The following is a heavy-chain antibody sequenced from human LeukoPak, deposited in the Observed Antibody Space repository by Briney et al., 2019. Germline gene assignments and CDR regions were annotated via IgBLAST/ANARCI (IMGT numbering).Heavy chain of an antibody. D-gene: IGHD3-3*01. Sequence: SGPTLVKPTQTLTLTCTFSGFSLSTSGVGVGWIRQPPGKGLEWIGYIYYSGSTNYNPSLKSRVTISVDTSKNQFSLKLSSVTAADTAVYYCARGGDFWSGYSPDAFDIWGQGTMVTVSS. CDR1: GFSLSTSGVG. V-gene: IGHV4-61*08. CDR3: ARGGDFWSGYSPDAFDI. J-gene: IGHJ3*02. CDR2: IYYSGST.